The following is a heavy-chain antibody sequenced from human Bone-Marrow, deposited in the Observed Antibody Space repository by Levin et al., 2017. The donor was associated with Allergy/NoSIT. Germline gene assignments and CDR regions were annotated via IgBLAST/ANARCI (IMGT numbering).Heavy chain of an antibody. CDR2: IYKDGNT. CDR1: GFTVTSNH. CDR3: ARDDAISGTGTFDI. Sequence: ASVKVSCAASGFTVTSNHLNWVRQAPRKGLEWVAAIYKDGNTYYADSVKGRFTISRDNSKNTLFVQMNNLRAEDTAVYYCARDDAISGTGTFDIWGQGTMVTVSS. V-gene: IGHV3-66*01. D-gene: IGHD3-10*01. J-gene: IGHJ3*02.